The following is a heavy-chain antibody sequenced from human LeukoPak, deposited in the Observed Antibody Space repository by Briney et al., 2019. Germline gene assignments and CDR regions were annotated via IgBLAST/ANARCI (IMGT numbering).Heavy chain of an antibody. CDR3: ARQGGGFWYFDL. CDR2: IYYSGST. V-gene: IGHV4-59*08. D-gene: IGHD6-25*01. CDR1: GGSISSYY. Sequence: TSETLSLTCTVSGGSISSYYGSWIRQPPGKELEWRGYIYYSGSTNSNPSPQPPVTISVDTYKNQLSLKLSSVTAAHPAVYYCARQGGGFWYFDLWGRGTLVTVSS. J-gene: IGHJ2*01.